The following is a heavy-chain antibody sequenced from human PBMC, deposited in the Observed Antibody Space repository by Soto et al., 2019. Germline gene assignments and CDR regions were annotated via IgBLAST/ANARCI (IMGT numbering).Heavy chain of an antibody. CDR3: ARELWPSDY. V-gene: IGHV3-48*02. J-gene: IGHJ4*02. CDR2: ISRSSSTI. D-gene: IGHD5-18*01. Sequence: HPGGSLRLSCAASGFTFSSYSMNWVRQAPGKGLEWVSYISRSSSTIYYADSVKGRFTMSRDNVKNSLNLLMNSLRDEDMAVYYCARELWPSDYWGQGT. CDR1: GFTFSSYS.